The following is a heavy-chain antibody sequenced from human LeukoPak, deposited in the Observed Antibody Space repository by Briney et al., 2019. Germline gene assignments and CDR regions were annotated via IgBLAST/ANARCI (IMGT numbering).Heavy chain of an antibody. D-gene: IGHD3-3*01. Sequence: ASVKVSCKASGYTFTSYYMHWVRQAPGQGLEWMGWINPNSGGTNYAQKFQGRVTMTRDTSISTAYMEPSRLRSDDTAVYYCARAPPYDFWSGYSLDYWGQGTLVTVSS. V-gene: IGHV1-2*02. CDR2: INPNSGGT. CDR1: GYTFTSYY. J-gene: IGHJ4*02. CDR3: ARAPPYDFWSGYSLDY.